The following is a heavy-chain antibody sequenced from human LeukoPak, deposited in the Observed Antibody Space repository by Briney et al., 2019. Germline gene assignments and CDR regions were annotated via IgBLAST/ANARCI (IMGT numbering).Heavy chain of an antibody. Sequence: GGSLRLSCVASGFTFSGYWMSWVRQAPGKGLEWVANINEDGSVKHYVDSVKGRFTISRDNAKNSVFVQMNSLRDEDTALYYCATSDDSSGPDWGQGTLVTVSS. CDR3: ATSDDSSGPD. CDR2: INEDGSVK. V-gene: IGHV3-7*01. J-gene: IGHJ4*02. CDR1: GFTFSGYW. D-gene: IGHD3-22*01.